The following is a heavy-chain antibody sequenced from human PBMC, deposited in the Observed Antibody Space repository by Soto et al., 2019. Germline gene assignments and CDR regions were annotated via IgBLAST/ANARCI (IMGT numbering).Heavy chain of an antibody. V-gene: IGHV3-23*01. J-gene: IGHJ4*02. CDR1: QITSSNYA. Sequence: PGGYMILSCAASQITSSNYAMSWVRHPPGKGLEWVSAISGSGDYTYYADSVKGRFTICRDNSKNTLYLQMNSLRADDTAVYYCARDQRYCSGPTCYPKVGNWGQGTQVIVSS. CDR3: ARDQRYCSGPTCYPKVGN. CDR2: ISGSGDYT. D-gene: IGHD2-2*01.